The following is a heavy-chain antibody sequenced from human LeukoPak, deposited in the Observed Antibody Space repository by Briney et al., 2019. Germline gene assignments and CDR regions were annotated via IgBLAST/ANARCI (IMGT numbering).Heavy chain of an antibody. J-gene: IGHJ4*02. Sequence: SETLSLTCAVYGGSFGGYYWSWIRQPPGKGLEWIGEINHSGSTNYNPSLKSRVTISVDTSKNQFSLKLSSVTAADTAVYYCARSDSSGWFNYWGQGTLVTVSS. CDR1: GGSFGGYY. CDR2: INHSGST. CDR3: ARSDSSGWFNY. V-gene: IGHV4-34*01. D-gene: IGHD6-19*01.